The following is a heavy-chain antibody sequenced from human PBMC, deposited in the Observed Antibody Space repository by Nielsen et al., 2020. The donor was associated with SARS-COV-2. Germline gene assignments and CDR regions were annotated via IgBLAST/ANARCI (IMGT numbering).Heavy chain of an antibody. CDR1: GFTFSSYA. CDR3: ARARSGYYWHAFDI. D-gene: IGHD3-22*01. Sequence: GGSLRLSCAASGFTFSSYAMHWVRQAPGKGLEWVAVISYDGSNKYYADSVKGRFTISRDNSKSTLYLQMNSLRAEDTAVYYCARARSGYYWHAFDIWGQGTMVTVSS. CDR2: ISYDGSNK. V-gene: IGHV3-30-3*01. J-gene: IGHJ3*02.